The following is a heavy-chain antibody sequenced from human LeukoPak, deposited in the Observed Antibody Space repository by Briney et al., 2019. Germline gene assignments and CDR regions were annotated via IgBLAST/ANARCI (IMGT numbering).Heavy chain of an antibody. D-gene: IGHD4-17*01. V-gene: IGHV4-59*01. CDR1: GGSISSYY. CDR2: IYYSGST. CDR3: ARFYGRYYYYMDV. Sequence: SETLSLTCTVTGGSISSYYWSWIRQPPGKGLEWIGYIYYSGSTNYNPSLKSRVTISVDTSKDQFSLKLSSVTAAETAVYYCARFYGRYYYYMDVWGKGTTVTVSS. J-gene: IGHJ6*03.